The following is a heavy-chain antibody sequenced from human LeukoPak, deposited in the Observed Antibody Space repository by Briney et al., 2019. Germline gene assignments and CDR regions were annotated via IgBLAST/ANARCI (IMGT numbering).Heavy chain of an antibody. Sequence: GASLRLSCAASGFPFSSYAMSWVRQPPEKGLEWVSAISGSGGSTYYSDSVKGRFTISRDNSKNTLYLQMNSLRAEDTAVYYCAKVSGGWYNYYGMDVWGKGTTVTVSS. J-gene: IGHJ6*04. CDR3: AKVSGGWYNYYGMDV. CDR2: ISGSGGST. CDR1: GFPFSSYA. V-gene: IGHV3-23*01. D-gene: IGHD6-19*01.